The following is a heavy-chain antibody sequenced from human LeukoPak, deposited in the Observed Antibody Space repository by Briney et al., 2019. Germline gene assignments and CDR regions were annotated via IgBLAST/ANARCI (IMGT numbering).Heavy chain of an antibody. V-gene: IGHV3-30*02. CDR1: GFTFSSYG. Sequence: GSLRLSCAASGFTFSSYGMHWVRQAPGKGLGWVAFIRYDGSNKYYADSVKGRFTISRDNSKNTLYLQMNSLRAEDTAVYYCAKRLAVAGTFDYWGQGTLVTVSS. CDR3: AKRLAVAGTFDY. D-gene: IGHD6-19*01. CDR2: IRYDGSNK. J-gene: IGHJ4*02.